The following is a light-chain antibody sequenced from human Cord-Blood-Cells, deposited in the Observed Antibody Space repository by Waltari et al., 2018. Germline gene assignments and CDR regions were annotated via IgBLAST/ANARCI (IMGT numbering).Light chain of an antibody. Sequence: SYELTQPLSVSVALGQTARITCGGNNIGSKNVHWYQQKPGQAPLLVMYRDSNRLSGIPERFSGSNSGNTATLTISRAQAGDEADYYCQVWDSSTVFGTGTKVTVL. J-gene: IGLJ1*01. V-gene: IGLV3-9*01. CDR2: RDS. CDR3: QVWDSSTV. CDR1: NIGSKN.